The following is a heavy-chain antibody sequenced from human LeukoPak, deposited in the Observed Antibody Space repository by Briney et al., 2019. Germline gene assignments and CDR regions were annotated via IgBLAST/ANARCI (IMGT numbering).Heavy chain of an antibody. CDR1: AITFSGYH. CDR3: VRDRDWAFAY. D-gene: IGHD2-21*01. Sequence: PGGSLRLSCAASAITFSGYHMNWVRQAPGKGREWVSYIGSGYNIYYADSVKGRFTISRDNAKNSLYLQMNSLGAEDTAVYYCVRDRDWAFAYWGQGTLVTVSS. J-gene: IGHJ4*02. V-gene: IGHV3-69-1*01. CDR2: IGSGYNI.